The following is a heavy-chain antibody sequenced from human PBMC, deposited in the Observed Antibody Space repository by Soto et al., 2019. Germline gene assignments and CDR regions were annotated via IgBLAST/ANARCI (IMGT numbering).Heavy chain of an antibody. Sequence: QVQLVQSGAEVKKPGASVKVSCKASGYTFTSYYMHWVRQAPGQGLEWMGIINPSGGSTSYAQKFQGRVTMTRDTATSTVYMELSSLRSEDTAVYYCAGCRWGWFDPWGQGTLVTVSS. J-gene: IGHJ5*02. CDR2: INPSGGST. CDR1: GYTFTSYY. D-gene: IGHD3-16*01. CDR3: AGCRWGWFDP. V-gene: IGHV1-46*01.